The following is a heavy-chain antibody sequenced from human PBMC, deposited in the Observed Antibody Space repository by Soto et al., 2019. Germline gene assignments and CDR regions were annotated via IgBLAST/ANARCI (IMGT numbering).Heavy chain of an antibody. D-gene: IGHD3-3*01. CDR1: GFTFSSYW. CDR2: IKQDGSEK. V-gene: IGHV3-7*01. J-gene: IGHJ4*02. CDR3: ARAGYYDFWSGYYLDY. Sequence: GGSLRLSCAASGFTFSSYWMSWVRQAPGKGLEWVANIKQDGSEKYYVDSVKGRFTISRDNAKNSLYLQMNSLGAEDTAVYYCARAGYYDFWSGYYLDYWGQGTLVTVSS.